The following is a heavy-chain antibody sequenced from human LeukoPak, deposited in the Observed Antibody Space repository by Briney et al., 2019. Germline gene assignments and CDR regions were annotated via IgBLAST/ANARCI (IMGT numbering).Heavy chain of an antibody. Sequence: GGSLRLSCAASGFTFSSYWMHWVRQAPGKGLVWLSRINGDGSSTSYADSVKGRFTISRDNAKNTLYLQMNSLRAEDTAVYYCARDRGYVMDVWGQGTTVTVSS. CDR2: INGDGSST. D-gene: IGHD5-24*01. V-gene: IGHV3-74*01. CDR1: GFTFSSYW. J-gene: IGHJ6*02. CDR3: ARDRGYVMDV.